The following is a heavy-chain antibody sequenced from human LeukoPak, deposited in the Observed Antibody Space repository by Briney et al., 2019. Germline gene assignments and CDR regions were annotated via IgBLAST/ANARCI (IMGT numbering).Heavy chain of an antibody. V-gene: IGHV4-59*01. CDR2: IYYSGST. Sequence: SETLSLTCTVSGGSISSYYWSWIRQPPGKGLEWIGYIYYSGSTNYNPSLKSRVTISVDTSKNQFSQKLSSVTAADTAVYYCARGLSGWHFDYWGQGTLVTVSS. CDR3: ARGLSGWHFDY. D-gene: IGHD6-19*01. CDR1: GGSISSYY. J-gene: IGHJ4*02.